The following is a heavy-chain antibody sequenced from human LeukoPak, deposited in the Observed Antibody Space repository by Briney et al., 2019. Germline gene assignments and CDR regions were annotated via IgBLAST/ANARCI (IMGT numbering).Heavy chain of an antibody. CDR3: AREAQQLVRYYYYGMDV. D-gene: IGHD6-13*01. CDR2: IWYDGSNK. V-gene: IGHV3-33*01. Sequence: PGGSLRLSCAASGFTFSSYGMHWVRQAPGKGLEWVAVIWYDGSNKYYADSVKGRFTISRDNSKNTLYLQMNSLRAEDTAVYYCAREAQQLVRYYYYGMDVWGQGTTVTVSS. CDR1: GFTFSSYG. J-gene: IGHJ6*02.